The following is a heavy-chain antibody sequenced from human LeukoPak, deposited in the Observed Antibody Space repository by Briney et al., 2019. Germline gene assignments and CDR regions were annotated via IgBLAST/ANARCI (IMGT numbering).Heavy chain of an antibody. D-gene: IGHD1-14*01. V-gene: IGHV3-11*01. Sequence: GSLRLSYAASGFTFSDYYMTWIRQAPGKGLEWVSYISNTGSTIYYADSVKGRFTISRDNTKNPLYLQMNSLRAEDTAVYYCARVATGWLSFDYWGQEPWSPSPQ. CDR2: ISNTGSTI. CDR3: ARVATGWLSFDY. CDR1: GFTFSDYY. J-gene: IGHJ4*01.